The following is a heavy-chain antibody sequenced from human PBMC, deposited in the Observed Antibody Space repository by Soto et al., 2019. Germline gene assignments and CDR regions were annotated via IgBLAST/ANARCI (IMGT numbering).Heavy chain of an antibody. Sequence: GGSLRLSCAASGFTFSSYGMHWVRQAPGKGLEWVAVIWYDGSNKYYADSVKGRFTISRDNSKNTLYLQMNSLRAEDTAVYYCARDSSHCSSTSCYQRWGDFDYWGQGTLVTVSS. D-gene: IGHD2-2*01. V-gene: IGHV3-33*01. J-gene: IGHJ4*02. CDR3: ARDSSHCSSTSCYQRWGDFDY. CDR2: IWYDGSNK. CDR1: GFTFSSYG.